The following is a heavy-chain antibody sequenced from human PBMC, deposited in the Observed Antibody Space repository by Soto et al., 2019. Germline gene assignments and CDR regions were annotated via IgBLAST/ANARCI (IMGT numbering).Heavy chain of an antibody. CDR1: GYTFTSYG. Sequence: QVQLVQSGAEVKKPGASVKVSCKASGYTFTSYGISWVRQAPGQGLEWMGWINAYNGNTNYAQKLQGRVTITTDTSASRAYMELRSLRSDDTTVYYCARHRAKWFGETLEWDYWGQGTLVTVSS. V-gene: IGHV1-18*01. CDR2: INAYNGNT. J-gene: IGHJ4*02. CDR3: ARHRAKWFGETLEWDY. D-gene: IGHD3-10*01.